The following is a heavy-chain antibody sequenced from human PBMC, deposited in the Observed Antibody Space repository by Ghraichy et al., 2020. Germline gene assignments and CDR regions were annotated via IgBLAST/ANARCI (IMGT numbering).Heavy chain of an antibody. J-gene: IGHJ5*02. Sequence: GGSLRLSCAASGFTFSSYGMSWVRQAPGKGLEWGSYISTGGYTIYNQDSVKGRFTISKENAKKSLYLKMNSLRAEDTGVYYCARVGYSNSWFDPWGQGTQVTVSS. CDR2: ISTGGYTI. CDR1: GFTFSSYG. CDR3: ARVGYSNSWFDP. D-gene: IGHD4-11*01. V-gene: IGHV3-48*01.